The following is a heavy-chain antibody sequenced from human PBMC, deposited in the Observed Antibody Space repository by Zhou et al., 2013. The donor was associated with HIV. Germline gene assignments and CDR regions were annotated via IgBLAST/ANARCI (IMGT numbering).Heavy chain of an antibody. CDR2: IIPILGIA. J-gene: IGHJ4*02. CDR1: GGTFSSYA. D-gene: IGHD1-7*01. Sequence: QVQLVQSGAEVKKPGSSVKVSCKASGGTFSSYAISWVRQAPGQGLEWMGRIIPILGIANYAQKFQGRVTITADKSTSTAYMELSSLRSEDTAVYYCARDLGITGTIRRGNWGQGTLGHRLL. V-gene: IGHV1-69*04. CDR3: ARDLGITGTIRRGN.